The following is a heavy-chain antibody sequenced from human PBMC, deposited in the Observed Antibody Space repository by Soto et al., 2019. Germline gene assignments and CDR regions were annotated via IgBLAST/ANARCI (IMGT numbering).Heavy chain of an antibody. V-gene: IGHV4-34*01. Sequence: SETLSLTCAVYGGSFSGYYWSWIRQPPGKGLEWIGEINHSGSTNYNPSLKSRVTISEDTSKNQFSLKLSSVTAADTAVYYCARGGAGSGWYLNYYYYYGMDVWGQGTTVTVSS. CDR3: ARGGAGSGWYLNYYYYYGMDV. CDR2: INHSGST. D-gene: IGHD6-19*01. CDR1: GGSFSGYY. J-gene: IGHJ6*02.